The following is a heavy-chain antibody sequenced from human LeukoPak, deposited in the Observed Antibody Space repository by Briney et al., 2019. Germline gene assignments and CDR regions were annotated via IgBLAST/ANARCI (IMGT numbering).Heavy chain of an antibody. D-gene: IGHD5-12*01. Sequence: SETLSLTCTVSGGSISSYYWSWIRQPPGKGLEWIGYIYYSGSTNYNPSLKSRVTISVDTSKNQFSLKLSSVTAADTAVYYCARSRDGYNYNWFDPWGQGTLVTVSP. CDR2: IYYSGST. CDR3: ARSRDGYNYNWFDP. CDR1: GGSISSYY. V-gene: IGHV4-59*01. J-gene: IGHJ5*02.